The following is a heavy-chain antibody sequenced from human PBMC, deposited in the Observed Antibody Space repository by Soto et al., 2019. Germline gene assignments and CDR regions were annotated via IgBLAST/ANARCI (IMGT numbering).Heavy chain of an antibody. J-gene: IGHJ4*02. V-gene: IGHV3-9*01. CDR1: GFRFEQYV. CDR3: LEDAPNASIDD. CDR2: VSPTGDTV. D-gene: IGHD3-16*01. Sequence: VQVVASGGGLVQPGRSLRLSCAVSGFRFEQYVMHWVRQPPGKGLECVSTVSPTGDTVAYADSVEGRFTVSRDNAKNSLYLQMNSLKGDATAFYYCLEDAPNASIDDWGQGTLVTVSS.